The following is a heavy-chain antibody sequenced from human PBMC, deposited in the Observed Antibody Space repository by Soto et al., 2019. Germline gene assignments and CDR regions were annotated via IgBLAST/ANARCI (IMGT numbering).Heavy chain of an antibody. CDR1: GGSISSGNYY. J-gene: IGHJ4*02. Sequence: QVQLQESGPGLVKPSQTLSLTCTVSGGSISSGNYYWSWIRQPPGIGLEWIGFISYRGSTYYSLSLKSRVTISVDTSKNQFSLNLSFVTAADTAVYYCATMGTPATGLYYFDYGGQGTLVTVSS. D-gene: IGHD5-18*01. V-gene: IGHV4-30-4*01. CDR3: ATMGTPATGLYYFDY. CDR2: ISYRGST.